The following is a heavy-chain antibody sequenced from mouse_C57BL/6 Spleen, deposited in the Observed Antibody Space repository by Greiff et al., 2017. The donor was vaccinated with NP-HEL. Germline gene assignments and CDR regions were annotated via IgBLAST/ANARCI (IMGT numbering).Heavy chain of an antibody. V-gene: IGHV1-82*01. D-gene: IGHD4-1*01. Sequence: VQLQQSGPELVKPGASVKISCKASGYAFSSSWMNWVKQRPGKGLEWIGRIYPGDGDTNYTGKLKGKATLTADKSSSTAYMQLSSLTSEDSAVYVCTRSELGYCDYWGQGTTLTVSA. CDR1: GYAFSSSW. CDR2: IYPGDGDT. CDR3: TRSELGYCDY. J-gene: IGHJ2*01.